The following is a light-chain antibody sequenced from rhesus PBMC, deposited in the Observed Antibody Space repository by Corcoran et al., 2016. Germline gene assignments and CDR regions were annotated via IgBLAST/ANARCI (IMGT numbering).Light chain of an antibody. V-gene: IGKV2-72*02. CDR1: QSLLHSNGNTY. CDR3: VQAIAFPYS. J-gene: IGKJ2*01. CDR2: GGS. Sequence: DIVMTQTPLSLPITPGEPASISCRSSQSLLHSNGNTYLHWYLQKPGLSPQLLIYGGSNRASGVPDRFRGSGSDTDFTLKISNVEAEDVGVYFCVQAIAFPYSFGQGTKVEIK.